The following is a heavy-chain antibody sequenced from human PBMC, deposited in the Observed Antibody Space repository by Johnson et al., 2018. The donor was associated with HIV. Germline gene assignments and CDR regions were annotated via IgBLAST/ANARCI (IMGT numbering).Heavy chain of an antibody. CDR1: GFTFSDYY. Sequence: VQLVESGGGLVKPGGSLRLSCAASGFTFSDYYMSWIRQAPGKGLEWVSYISSSGSTIYYADSVKGRFTISRDNAKNSLYLQMNSLRAEDTAVYYCARAYPYCSGGSCYTGQPNDAVDIWGQGTMVTVSS. CDR2: ISSSGSTI. D-gene: IGHD2-15*01. V-gene: IGHV3-11*04. CDR3: ARAYPYCSGGSCYTGQPNDAVDI. J-gene: IGHJ3*02.